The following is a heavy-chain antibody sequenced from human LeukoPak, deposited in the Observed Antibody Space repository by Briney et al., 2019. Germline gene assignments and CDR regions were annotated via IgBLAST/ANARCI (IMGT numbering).Heavy chain of an antibody. CDR2: IRYDGSNK. Sequence: GGSLRLFCAASGFTFSRYGMHWVRQAPGKGLEWVAFIRYDGSNKYYADSVKRRFTISRDNSKNTLYLQMNSLRAEDTAVYYCAKERTLYYYYMDVWGKGTTVTVSS. V-gene: IGHV3-30*02. D-gene: IGHD2-2*01. CDR3: AKERTLYYYYMDV. CDR1: GFTFSRYG. J-gene: IGHJ6*03.